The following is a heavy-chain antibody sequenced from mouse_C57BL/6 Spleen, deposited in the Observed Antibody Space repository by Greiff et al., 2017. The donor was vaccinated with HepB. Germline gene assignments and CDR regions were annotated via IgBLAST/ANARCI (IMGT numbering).Heavy chain of an antibody. J-gene: IGHJ4*01. V-gene: IGHV1-59*01. Sequence: VQLQQPGAELVRPGTSVKLSCKASGYTFTSYWMHWVKQRPGQGLEWIGVIDPSDSYTNYNQKFKGKATLTVDTSSSTAYMQLSSLTSEDSAVYYCAVSVVRDAMDYWGQGTSVTVSS. CDR2: IDPSDSYT. D-gene: IGHD1-1*01. CDR3: AVSVVRDAMDY. CDR1: GYTFTSYW.